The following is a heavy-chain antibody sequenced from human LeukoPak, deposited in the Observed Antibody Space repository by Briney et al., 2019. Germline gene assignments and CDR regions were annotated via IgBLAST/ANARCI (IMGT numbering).Heavy chain of an antibody. D-gene: IGHD5-18*01. V-gene: IGHV3-23*01. CDR1: GFTFSSYA. CDR2: ISGSGGST. J-gene: IGHJ6*04. CDR3: AKVLQVTRILACGTDV. Sequence: PGGSLRLSCAASGFTFSSYAMSWVRQAPGKGLEWVSAISGSGGSTYYADSVKGRFTISRDNSKNTLYLQMNTLRAEDTAVYYCAKVLQVTRILACGTDVWGKGTTVSVSS.